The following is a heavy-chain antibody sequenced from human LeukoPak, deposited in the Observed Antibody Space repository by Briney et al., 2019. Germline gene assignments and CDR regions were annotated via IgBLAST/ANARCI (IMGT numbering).Heavy chain of an antibody. D-gene: IGHD4-17*01. CDR2: IIPIFGTA. J-gene: IGHJ4*02. Sequence: SVKVSCKASGGTFSSYAISWVRQAPGHGLEWMGGIIPIFGTANYAQKFQGRVTITADESTSTAYMELSSLRSEDTAVYYCARSERDATVTTDYWGQGTLVTVSS. CDR3: ARSERDATVTTDY. V-gene: IGHV1-69*13. CDR1: GGTFSSYA.